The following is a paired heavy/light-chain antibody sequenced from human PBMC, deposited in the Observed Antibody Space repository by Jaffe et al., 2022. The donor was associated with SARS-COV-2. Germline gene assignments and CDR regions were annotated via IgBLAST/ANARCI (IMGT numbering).Light chain of an antibody. J-gene: IGKJ4*01. CDR3: QQDHNSPLT. CDR2: GAS. CDR1: QSVSSNY. V-gene: IGKV3D-7*01. Sequence: IVLTQSPATLSLSPGERATLSCRASQSVSSNYLSWYQQKPGQAPRLLIYGASTRATGIPARFSGSGSGTDFTLTISSLQPEDFAVYYCQQDHNSPLTFGGGTKVEIK.
Heavy chain of an antibody. CDR1: GDTFNNYP. CDR2: IIPILTAT. CDR3: ARDRGYCNSVRCFKSTGGMDV. D-gene: IGHD2-2*01. Sequence: QVQLVQSGAEVKKPGSSVNVSCRTAGDTFNNYPISWVRQAPGQGLEWIGRIIPILTATHYAQKFQGRVTITADKSTNTAYMELSSLRSEDTALYFCARDRGYCNSVRCFKSTGGMDVWGQGTTVTVSS. J-gene: IGHJ6*02. V-gene: IGHV1-69*08.